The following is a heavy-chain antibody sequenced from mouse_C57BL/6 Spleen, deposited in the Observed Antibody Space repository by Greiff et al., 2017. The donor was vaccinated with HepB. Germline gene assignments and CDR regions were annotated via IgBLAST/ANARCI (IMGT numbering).Heavy chain of an antibody. V-gene: IGHV2-5*01. CDR2: IWRGGST. Sequence: VKLVESGPGLVQPSQSLSITCTVSGFSLTSYGVHWVRQSPGKGLEWLGVIWRGGSTDYNAAFMSRLSITKDNSKSQVFFKMNSLQADDTAIYYCAKEGGLLLYFDYWGQGTTLTVSS. J-gene: IGHJ2*01. D-gene: IGHD2-3*01. CDR3: AKEGGLLLYFDY. CDR1: GFSLTSYG.